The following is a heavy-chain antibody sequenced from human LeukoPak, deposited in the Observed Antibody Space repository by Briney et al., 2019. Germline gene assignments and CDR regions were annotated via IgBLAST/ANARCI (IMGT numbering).Heavy chain of an antibody. D-gene: IGHD1-26*01. J-gene: IGHJ4*02. V-gene: IGHV3-30*02. CDR3: AKGRYLYPHY. CDR2: IRYDGSNK. Sequence: GGSLRLSCAASGFTFSNYDMHWVRQAPGKGLEWVAFIRYDGSNKNYADSVKGRFTISRDNSKNTLYLQMNSLRAEDTAVYYCAKGRYLYPHYWGQGTLVTVSS. CDR1: GFTFSNYD.